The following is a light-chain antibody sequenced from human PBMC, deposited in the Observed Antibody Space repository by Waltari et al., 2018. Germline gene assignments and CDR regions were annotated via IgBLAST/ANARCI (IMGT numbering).Light chain of an antibody. CDR3: QVYDTSGDHPLYV. Sequence: SSVLPQPSSLSVAPGETARITCGGNNIGSQSVHWYQQKPGQAPVLVIYEDYDRPSGIPERFSGFNSGFTATLTISRVEAGDEADYYCQVYDTSGDHPLYVFETGTAVSVL. CDR2: EDY. J-gene: IGLJ1*01. V-gene: IGLV3-21*04. CDR1: NIGSQS.